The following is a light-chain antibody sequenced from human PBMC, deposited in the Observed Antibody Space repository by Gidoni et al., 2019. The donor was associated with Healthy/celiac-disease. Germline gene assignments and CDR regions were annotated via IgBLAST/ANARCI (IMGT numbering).Light chain of an antibody. Sequence: DIQMTQSPSTLSASVGDRVTITCRASQSISSWLAWYQQKPGKAPKLLIYKASSLESGVPSRFSGSGSGTEFTLTISSLQPDDFATYYCQQYNSWATFXGXTKVEIK. CDR1: QSISSW. CDR3: QQYNSWAT. J-gene: IGKJ4*01. CDR2: KAS. V-gene: IGKV1-5*03.